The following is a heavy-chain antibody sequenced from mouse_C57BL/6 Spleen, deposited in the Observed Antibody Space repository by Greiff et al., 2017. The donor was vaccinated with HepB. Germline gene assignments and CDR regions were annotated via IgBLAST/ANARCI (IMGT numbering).Heavy chain of an antibody. D-gene: IGHD2-4*01. CDR3: ARWYDYYFDY. J-gene: IGHJ2*01. V-gene: IGHV1-61*01. CDR1: GYTFTSYW. Sequence: QVQLQQPGAELVRPGSSVKLSCKASGYTFTSYWMDWVKQRPGQGLEWIGNIYPSDSETHYNQKFKDKATLTVDKSSSTAYMQLSSLTSEDSAVYYCARWYDYYFDYWGQGTTLTVSS. CDR2: IYPSDSET.